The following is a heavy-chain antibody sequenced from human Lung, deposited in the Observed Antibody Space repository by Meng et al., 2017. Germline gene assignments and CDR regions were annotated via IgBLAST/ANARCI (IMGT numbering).Heavy chain of an antibody. J-gene: IGHJ4*02. CDR2: IIDSGST. CDR1: GGSFSGYY. D-gene: IGHD6-19*01. Sequence: QVQIRPWGAGLLKPSETLSPTCAVYGGSFSGYYWSWIRQPPGKGLEWIGEIIDSGSTNYNPSLKSRVTISVDTSKNQFSLRVTSVTAADRAVYYCVRRTYSSGWYFDYWGQGTLVTVSS. CDR3: VRRTYSSGWYFDY. V-gene: IGHV4-34*02.